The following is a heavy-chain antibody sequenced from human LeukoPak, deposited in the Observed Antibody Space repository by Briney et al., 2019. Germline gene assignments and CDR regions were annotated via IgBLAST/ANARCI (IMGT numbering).Heavy chain of an antibody. D-gene: IGHD3-10*01. J-gene: IGHJ6*03. CDR1: GGSISSYY. Sequence: NPSETLSLTCTVSGGSISSYYWSWIRQPPGRGLEWIGYISYSESTTYNPSLKSRVTISVDTSKNQFSLQLSSVTTADTAVYYCARGRPVRGAMGRYYYYYYMDVWGKGTTVTISS. V-gene: IGHV4-59*01. CDR2: ISYSEST. CDR3: ARGRPVRGAMGRYYYYYYMDV.